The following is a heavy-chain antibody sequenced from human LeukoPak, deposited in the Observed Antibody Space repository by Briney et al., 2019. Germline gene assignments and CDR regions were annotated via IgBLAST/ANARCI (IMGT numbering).Heavy chain of an antibody. CDR3: ARHEYSGSYYGLSWFDP. V-gene: IGHV4-39*01. D-gene: IGHD1-26*01. J-gene: IGHJ5*02. CDR1: GGSISSSGYY. CDR2: IYYSGST. Sequence: SETLSLTCTVSGGSISSSGYYWGWLRQPPGKGLERIASIYYSGSTYYNPSLKSRVTISVDTSKNQLSLKLSSLTAADTAVYYCARHEYSGSYYGLSWFDPWGQGTLVTVSS.